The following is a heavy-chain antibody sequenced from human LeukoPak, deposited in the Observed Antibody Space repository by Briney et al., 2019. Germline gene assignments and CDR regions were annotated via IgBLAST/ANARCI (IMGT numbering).Heavy chain of an antibody. J-gene: IGHJ3*01. CDR2: ISYGGTNK. V-gene: IGHV3-30-3*01. Sequence: PGRSLRLSCAASGFTFSNFAMHWVRQAPGKGLEWVAVISYGGTNKYYADSVKGRFTISRDNSKNTLFLQMYSLRVEDTAVYYCARDRSGYANDAFDFWGQGTMVTVSS. CDR3: ARDRSGYANDAFDF. D-gene: IGHD3-3*01. CDR1: GFTFSNFA.